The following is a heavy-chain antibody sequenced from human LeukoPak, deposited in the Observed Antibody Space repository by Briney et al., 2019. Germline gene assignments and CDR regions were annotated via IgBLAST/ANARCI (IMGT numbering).Heavy chain of an antibody. Sequence: PGGSLRLSCAPSGFTFSSYWMHWVRQAPGKGLVWVSRINSDGSSTSYADSVKGRFTISRDNAKNTLYLQMNSLRAEDTAVYYCARSFRSSGSENFDYWGQGTLVTVSS. CDR1: GFTFSSYW. D-gene: IGHD3-10*01. J-gene: IGHJ4*02. CDR3: ARSFRSSGSENFDY. V-gene: IGHV3-74*01. CDR2: INSDGSST.